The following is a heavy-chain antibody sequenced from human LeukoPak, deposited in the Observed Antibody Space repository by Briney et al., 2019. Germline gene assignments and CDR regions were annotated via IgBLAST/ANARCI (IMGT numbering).Heavy chain of an antibody. CDR3: ARDLCSGGSCYALVWFDP. CDR2: ISAYNGNT. Sequence: GAPVKVSCKASGYTFTSYGISWVRQAPGQGLEWMGWISAYNGNTNYAQKLQGRVTMTTDTSTSTAYMELRSLRSDDTAVYYCARDLCSGGSCYALVWFDPWGQGTLVTVSS. CDR1: GYTFTSYG. V-gene: IGHV1-18*04. J-gene: IGHJ5*02. D-gene: IGHD2-15*01.